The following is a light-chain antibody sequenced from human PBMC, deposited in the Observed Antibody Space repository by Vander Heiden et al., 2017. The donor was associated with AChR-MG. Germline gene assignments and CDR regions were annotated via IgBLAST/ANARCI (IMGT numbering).Light chain of an antibody. CDR2: DAS. J-gene: IGKJ3*01. Sequence: ETVMTQSPATLSVSPGGRASLSCRATHSVTNNLAWYQQKPGQAPRLLIYDASTRATGIPARFSGSGSGTEFTLTISSLQSEDFAVYYCQQDNTWHTFGHGTKVDVK. CDR3: QQDNTWHT. V-gene: IGKV3-15*01. CDR1: HSVTNN.